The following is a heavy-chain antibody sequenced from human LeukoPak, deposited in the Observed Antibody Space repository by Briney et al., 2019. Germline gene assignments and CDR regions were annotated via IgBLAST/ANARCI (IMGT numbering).Heavy chain of an antibody. V-gene: IGHV4-30-4*01. CDR1: GGSISSGDYY. Sequence: SQTLSLTCTVSGGSISSGDYYWSWIRQPPGKGLEWIGYIYYSGSTYYNPSLKSRVTISVDTSKNQFSLKLSFVTAADTAVYYCARGFVNDYVWGSYRSPHSFFDYWGQGTLVTVSS. CDR2: IYYSGST. CDR3: ARGFVNDYVWGSYRSPHSFFDY. J-gene: IGHJ4*02. D-gene: IGHD3-16*02.